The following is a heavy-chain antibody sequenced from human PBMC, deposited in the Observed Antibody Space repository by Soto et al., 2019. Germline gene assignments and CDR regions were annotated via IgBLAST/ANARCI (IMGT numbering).Heavy chain of an antibody. Sequence: SETLSLTCTVSCGSISSYYWSWIRQPPGKGLGWIGYISYSGSTNYNPSLKSRVTISVDTSKNQFSLKLSSVTAADTAVYYCASSSPHYDFWSGYSFWDAFDIWGQGTMVTVSS. CDR2: ISYSGST. J-gene: IGHJ3*02. CDR1: CGSISSYY. V-gene: IGHV4-59*01. D-gene: IGHD3-3*01. CDR3: ASSSPHYDFWSGYSFWDAFDI.